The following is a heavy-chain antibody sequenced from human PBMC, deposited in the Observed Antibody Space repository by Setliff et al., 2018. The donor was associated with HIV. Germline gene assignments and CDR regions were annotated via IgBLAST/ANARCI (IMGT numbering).Heavy chain of an antibody. CDR3: ARDPTGLRLIGKEDGCDL. J-gene: IGHJ3*01. V-gene: IGHV1-69*13. Sequence: SVKVSCKTSGGTFSRYAFNWVRQTPGQGLEWMGGIIPIFNIVNYAQKFQDRVTITADASTSTTYMEVSSLRSEDTAVYYCARDPTGLRLIGKEDGCDLWHQRTRVTVSS. CDR1: GGTFSRYA. CDR2: IIPIFNIV. D-gene: IGHD3-16*01.